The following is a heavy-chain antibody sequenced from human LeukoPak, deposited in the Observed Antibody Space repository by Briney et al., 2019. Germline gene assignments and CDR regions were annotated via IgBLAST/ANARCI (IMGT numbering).Heavy chain of an antibody. V-gene: IGHV3-30*04. CDR2: IPYDGSNK. CDR3: ARDRPGPRAFVPETYYYDSSGYYLGWFDP. CDR1: GFTFSSYA. J-gene: IGHJ5*02. Sequence: PGGSLRLSCAASGFTFSSYAMHWVRQAPGKGLEWVALIPYDGSNKYYADSVKGRFTVSRDNSKNTLYLQMNSLRAEDTAVYYCARDRPGPRAFVPETYYYDSSGYYLGWFDPWGQGTLVTVSS. D-gene: IGHD3-22*01.